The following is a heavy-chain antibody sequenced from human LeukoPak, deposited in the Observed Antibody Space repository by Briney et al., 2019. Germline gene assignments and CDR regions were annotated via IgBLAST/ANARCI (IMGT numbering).Heavy chain of an antibody. CDR2: ITRSGSLT. J-gene: IGHJ3*02. D-gene: IGHD3-22*01. CDR3: ARVYYDSSGYYYAVDI. CDR1: GFTFNSYN. Sequence: GGSLRVSCVAPGFTFNSYNMNWVRHAPGKGLEWGSYITRSGSLTYSADSVKGRFIVSRDNAKNSLYLQLNSLRDEDTAVYYCARVYYDSSGYYYAVDIWGQGTMVTVSS. V-gene: IGHV3-48*02.